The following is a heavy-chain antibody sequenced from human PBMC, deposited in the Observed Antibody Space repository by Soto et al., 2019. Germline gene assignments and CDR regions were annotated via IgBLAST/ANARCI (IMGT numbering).Heavy chain of an antibody. CDR1: GFSLSNARMG. J-gene: IGHJ3*02. V-gene: IGHV2-26*01. CDR3: ARTDYGDHDAFDI. D-gene: IGHD4-17*01. CDR2: IFSNDEK. Sequence: QVTLKESGPVLVKPTETLTLTCTVSGFSLSNARMGVSWIRQPPGKALEWLAHIFSNDEKSYSTSLKSRPTTPKDTPKSQVVLTMTNMDPVDTATYYCARTDYGDHDAFDIWGQGTMVTVSS.